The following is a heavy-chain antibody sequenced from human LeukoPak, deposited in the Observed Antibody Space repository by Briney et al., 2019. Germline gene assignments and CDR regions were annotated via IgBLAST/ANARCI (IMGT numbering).Heavy chain of an antibody. CDR3: ARVRALTYDILTGYYLGEKTNYYYYYMDV. Sequence: SETLSLTCAVYGGSFSGYYWSWTPHPPGKGRNGLGKINHMETTNYNPPLKSRVTISVDTSKNQFSLKLSSVTAADTAVYYCARVRALTYDILTGYYLGEKTNYYYYYMDVWGKGTTVTISS. J-gene: IGHJ6*03. CDR2: INHMETT. D-gene: IGHD3-9*01. V-gene: IGHV4-34*01. CDR1: GGSFSGYY.